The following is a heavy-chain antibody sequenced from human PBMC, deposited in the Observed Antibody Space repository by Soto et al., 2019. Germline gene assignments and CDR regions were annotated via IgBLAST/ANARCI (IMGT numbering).Heavy chain of an antibody. V-gene: IGHV3-30*18. CDR2: ISPDGTSK. CDR1: GFPFSTYG. D-gene: IGHD5-12*01. J-gene: IGHJ5*02. CDR3: AKEYRAYSGYDH. Sequence: QVQLVESGGGVVQPGRSLRLSCAASGFPFSTYGMHWVRQTPGKGLEWVAVISPDGTSKYCADSVEGRFPISRDNSKNTLELQMNSLRAEDTAVYYCAKEYRAYSGYDHWGQGALVTVSS.